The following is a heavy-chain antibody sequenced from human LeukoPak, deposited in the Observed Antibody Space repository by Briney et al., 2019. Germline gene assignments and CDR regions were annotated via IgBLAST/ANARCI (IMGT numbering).Heavy chain of an antibody. CDR3: ARDGPTYYYDDSGHYFDY. CDR2: IYHSGSA. Sequence: PSETLSFACGVSGYSISSSYYWGWIRQPPGKGLEWIGSIYHSGSAYYNPSLKSRVTISIDTSKNHFSLKLSSVAAADTAVYYCARDGPTYYYDDSGHYFDYWGQGTPVTVSS. V-gene: IGHV4-38-2*02. CDR1: GYSISSSYY. J-gene: IGHJ4*02. D-gene: IGHD3-22*01.